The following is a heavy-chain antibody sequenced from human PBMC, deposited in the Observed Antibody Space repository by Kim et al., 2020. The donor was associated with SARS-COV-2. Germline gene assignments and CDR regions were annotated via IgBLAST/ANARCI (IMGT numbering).Heavy chain of an antibody. CDR1: GFTFSTYG. CDR3: AKDQEVVVVAATGFDY. D-gene: IGHD2-15*01. J-gene: IGHJ4*02. V-gene: IGHV3-30*18. Sequence: GGSLRLSCAASGFTFSTYGLHWVRQAPGKGLKWVAVISYDGSNKYYADSVKGRFTISRDNSKNTLYLQMNSLRAEDTAVYYCAKDQEVVVVAATGFDYWGQGTLVTVSS. CDR2: ISYDGSNK.